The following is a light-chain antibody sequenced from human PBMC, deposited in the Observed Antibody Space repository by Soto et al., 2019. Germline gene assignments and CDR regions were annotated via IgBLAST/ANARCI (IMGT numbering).Light chain of an antibody. J-gene: IGKJ1*01. V-gene: IGKV1-27*01. CDR2: AAS. Sequence: DIQMTQSPSSLSASVGDRVTITCRASQGISNYLAWYQQKPGKVPKLLIYAASTLQSGVPSRFSGSGSGTDFPLTISSLPPEDVATYYCQNQRFGQGTKVEIK. CDR1: QGISNY. CDR3: QNQR.